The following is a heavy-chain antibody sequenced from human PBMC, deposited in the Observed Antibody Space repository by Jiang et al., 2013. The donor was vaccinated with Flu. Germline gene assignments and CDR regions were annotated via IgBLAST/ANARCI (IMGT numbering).Heavy chain of an antibody. V-gene: IGHV2-70*04. CDR2: ITWDDDK. CDR3: ARASGTYRAYHMDV. D-gene: IGHD1-26*01. J-gene: IGHJ6*03. Sequence: KPTQTLTLTCTFSGFSLNNDETRVSWIRQPPGKALEWLAHITWDDDKFYNTSLKTRLTVFKDTSKNQVVLAMTNMDPVDTATYYCARASGTYRAYHMDVWGKGTTVTVSS. CDR1: GFSLNNDETR.